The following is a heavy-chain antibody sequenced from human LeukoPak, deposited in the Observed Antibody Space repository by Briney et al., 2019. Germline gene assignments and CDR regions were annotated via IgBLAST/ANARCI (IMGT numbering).Heavy chain of an antibody. CDR2: IIYDGSNT. Sequence: PGGSLRLSCAASGFTFSSSGMHWVHQAPGKGLEWVAVIIYDGSNTYYADSVKGRFTISRDNSKNTLYLQMNSLRAGDTAVYYCAKYDFWSGYSFDYWGQGTLVTVSS. CDR1: GFTFSSSG. CDR3: AKYDFWSGYSFDY. J-gene: IGHJ4*02. V-gene: IGHV3-30*18. D-gene: IGHD3-3*01.